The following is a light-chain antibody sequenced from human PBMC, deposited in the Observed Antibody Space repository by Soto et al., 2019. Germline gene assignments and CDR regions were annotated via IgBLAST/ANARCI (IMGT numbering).Light chain of an antibody. CDR2: DAS. V-gene: IGKV3-11*02. CDR1: QSVSSY. CDR3: QQRSNWPLT. J-gene: IGKJ4*01. Sequence: EIVFTQSPAPLSFSPGERATLSCRASQSVSSYLAWYQQKPGQAPRLLIYDASNRATGIPARFSGSGSERDFTLTISSLEPEDFAVYYCQQRSNWPLTFGGGTKVDIK.